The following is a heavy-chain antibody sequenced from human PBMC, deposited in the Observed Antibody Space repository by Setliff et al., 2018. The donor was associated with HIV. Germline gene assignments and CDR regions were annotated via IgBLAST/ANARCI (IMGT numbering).Heavy chain of an antibody. V-gene: IGHV3-30*04. D-gene: IGHD3-3*01. J-gene: IGHJ6*02. CDR2: ISYDGGIK. CDR3: ARSPQVTIFGIKIKPPGGPDL. Sequence: GGSLRLSCAASGFTFSNYAMHWVRQASGKGLEWVAVISYDGGIKNYADSLKGRFTISRDNAKNLLYLQMTNLTAEDSGVYYCARSPQVTIFGIKIKPPGGPDLWGQGTTVTVSS. CDR1: GFTFSNYA.